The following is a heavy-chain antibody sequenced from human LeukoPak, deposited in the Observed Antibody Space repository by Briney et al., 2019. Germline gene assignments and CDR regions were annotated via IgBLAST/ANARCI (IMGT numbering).Heavy chain of an antibody. Sequence: GASVKVSCKASRDTFTRCAFSWVRQAPGQGLEWMGGIIPIDGTANFGQKFQGRVTITADESTSTAYMELSSLRSEDTAIYYCARDLGAPVRAFDIWGQGTMVIVSS. CDR2: IIPIDGTA. J-gene: IGHJ3*02. CDR1: RDTFTRCA. D-gene: IGHD3-10*01. CDR3: ARDLGAPVRAFDI. V-gene: IGHV1-69*13.